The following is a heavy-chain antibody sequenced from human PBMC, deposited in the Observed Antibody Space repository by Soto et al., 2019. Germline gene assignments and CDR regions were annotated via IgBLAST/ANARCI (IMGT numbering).Heavy chain of an antibody. CDR3: ARYSAASGTYYFDY. V-gene: IGHV3-23*01. CDR1: GFPFSSYA. CDR2: ISGSGSST. D-gene: IGHD6-13*01. J-gene: IGHJ4*01. Sequence: PGGSLRLSCAASGFPFSSYAMSWVRQAPGKGLEWVSAISGSGSSTYYADSVKGRFTVSRDNSKNTLYLQMNSLRAEDTAVYYCARYSAASGTYYFDYWGQGTLVTVSS.